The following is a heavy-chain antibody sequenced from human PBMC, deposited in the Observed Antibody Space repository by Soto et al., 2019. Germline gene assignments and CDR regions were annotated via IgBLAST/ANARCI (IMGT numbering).Heavy chain of an antibody. D-gene: IGHD6-13*01. V-gene: IGHV4-31*03. CDR3: ARVHGYSSSWYWFDP. Sequence: SETLSLTCTVSGGSISSGAYYWSWIRQHPGKGLDWIAYMSYSGNTYYNPSLKSRLTISIDTSKNHLSLRLSSVTAADTALYYCARVHGYSSSWYWFDPWGQGTLVTVSS. CDR1: GGSISSGAYY. J-gene: IGHJ5*02. CDR2: MSYSGNT.